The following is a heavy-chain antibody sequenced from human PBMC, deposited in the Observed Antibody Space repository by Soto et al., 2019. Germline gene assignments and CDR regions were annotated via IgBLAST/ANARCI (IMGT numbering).Heavy chain of an antibody. J-gene: IGHJ4*02. CDR2: ISYDGTNK. D-gene: IGHD5-18*01. CDR3: GRDNMIQLWPPSSVDS. CDR1: GFSFSSYA. Sequence: QLVESGGGVVQPGVSLRLSCEGSGFSFSSYAIHWVRQAPGKGLEWVAVISYDGTNKFYGESVRGRFTISRDDSKNTVDLQMNSLRGEDTAIYYCGRDNMIQLWPPSSVDSWGQVALVSVSS. V-gene: IGHV3-30*04.